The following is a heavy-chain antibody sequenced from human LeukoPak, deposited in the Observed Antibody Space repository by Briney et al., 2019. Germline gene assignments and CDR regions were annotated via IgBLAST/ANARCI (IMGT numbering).Heavy chain of an antibody. CDR3: AVDPPVIDAQIDY. J-gene: IGHJ4*02. CDR2: IRSGGAR. Sequence: PGGSLRLSCTASGFIFSHAWMNWVRQAPGKGLQWLGRIRSGGAREYAAPAQGRFTISRDDSRNTVYLEMNNLDTDDTAVYFCAVDPPVIDAQIDYWGQGTLVTVSS. V-gene: IGHV3-15*01. D-gene: IGHD3-16*02. CDR1: GFIFSHAW.